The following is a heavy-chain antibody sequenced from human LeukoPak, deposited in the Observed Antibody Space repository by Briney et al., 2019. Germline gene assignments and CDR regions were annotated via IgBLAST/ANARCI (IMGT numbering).Heavy chain of an antibody. CDR3: AKGLPAATSPEWGY. J-gene: IGHJ4*02. D-gene: IGHD2-2*01. V-gene: IGHV3-23*01. Sequence: AGGSLRLSCAASGFTFSSYAMSWVRQAPGKGLEWVSAISGSGGSTYYADSVKGRFTISRDNSKNTLYLQMNSLRAEDTAVYYCAKGLPAATSPEWGYWGQGTLVTVSS. CDR1: GFTFSSYA. CDR2: ISGSGGST.